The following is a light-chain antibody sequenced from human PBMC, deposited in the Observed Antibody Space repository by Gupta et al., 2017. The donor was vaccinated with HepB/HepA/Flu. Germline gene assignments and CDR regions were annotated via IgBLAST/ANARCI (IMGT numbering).Light chain of an antibody. Sequence: PKPPDTPSLPIGEGATLYCGASQSVSSSYLAWYQQKPGLAPRLLIYDAASRATGSPDRFSGSGSGTDFTLTISRLEPEDFAVYYCQQYGSSPPTTFGQGTKVEIK. V-gene: IGKV3D-20*01. CDR2: DAA. CDR1: QSVSSSY. CDR3: QQYGSSPPTT. J-gene: IGKJ1*01.